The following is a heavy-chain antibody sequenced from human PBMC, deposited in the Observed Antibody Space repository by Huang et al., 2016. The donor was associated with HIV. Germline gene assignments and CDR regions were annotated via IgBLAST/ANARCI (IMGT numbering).Heavy chain of an antibody. CDR2: INHNSGGK. J-gene: IGHJ3*02. V-gene: IGHV1-2*05. CDR1: GYTFTGYY. D-gene: IGHD1-26*01. CDR3: AKARREAAWELQSGGAFEI. Sequence: QVPLVQSGAEVKKPGASVKVSCKASGYTFTGYYIHWVRQAPGQGLEWMGRINHNSGGKNYAEKFQGSGTMTRDMSISTAYMELRRLRSDDTVVYYCAKARREAAWELQSGGAFEIWGQGTMVTVS.